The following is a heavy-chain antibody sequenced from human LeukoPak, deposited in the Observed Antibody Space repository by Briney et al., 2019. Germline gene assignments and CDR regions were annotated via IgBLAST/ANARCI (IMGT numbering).Heavy chain of an antibody. CDR3: ARLPTMSGYHYYYGMDV. CDR2: LYYSWST. CDR1: GGSISSYY. D-gene: IGHD3-3*01. Sequence: PSETLSLTCTVSGGSISSYYWGWIRQPPGKGREWIGSLYYSWSTYYNPPLKSRVTISVDTSKNQFSLKLSSVTAADTAVHYCARLPTMSGYHYYYGMDVWGQGTTVTVSS. J-gene: IGHJ6*02. V-gene: IGHV4-39*01.